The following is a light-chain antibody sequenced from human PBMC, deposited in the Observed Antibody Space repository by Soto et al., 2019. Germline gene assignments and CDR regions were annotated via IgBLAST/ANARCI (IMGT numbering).Light chain of an antibody. CDR2: GAS. J-gene: IGKJ2*01. V-gene: IGKV3-20*01. CDR1: QRVSSSY. Sequence: EIVLTQSPGTLSLSPGERATLSCRASQRVSSSYLAWYQQKPGQAPRLLIYGASSRATGIPDRFSGSGSGTDFTLTISRLEPEDFAVYYCQQYGSSPVTFGQGTKLEIK. CDR3: QQYGSSPVT.